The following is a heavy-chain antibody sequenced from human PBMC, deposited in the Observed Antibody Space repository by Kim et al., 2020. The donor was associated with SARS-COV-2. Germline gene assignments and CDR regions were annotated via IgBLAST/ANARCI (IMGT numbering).Heavy chain of an antibody. V-gene: IGHV5-51*01. Sequence: FQGQVTISADKSINTAYLQWSSLKASDTAMYYCARRRTYYYESGSYTFDIWGQGTMVTVSS. D-gene: IGHD3-10*01. CDR3: ARRRTYYYESGSYTFDI. J-gene: IGHJ3*02.